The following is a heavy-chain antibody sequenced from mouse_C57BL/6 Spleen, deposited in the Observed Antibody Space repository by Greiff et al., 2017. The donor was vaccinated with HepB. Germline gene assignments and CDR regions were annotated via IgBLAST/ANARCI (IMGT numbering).Heavy chain of an antibody. CDR2: INPSSGYT. D-gene: IGHD2-5*01. CDR3: ARHYSNLYWYVDV. V-gene: IGHV1-7*01. CDR1: GYTFTSYW. J-gene: IGHJ1*03. Sequence: QVQLQQSGAELAKPGASVKLSCKASGYTFTSYWMHWVKQRPGQGLEWIGYINPSSGYTKYNQKFKDKATLTADKSSSTAYMQLSSLTYEDSAVYYCARHYSNLYWYVDVWGTGTTVTVSS.